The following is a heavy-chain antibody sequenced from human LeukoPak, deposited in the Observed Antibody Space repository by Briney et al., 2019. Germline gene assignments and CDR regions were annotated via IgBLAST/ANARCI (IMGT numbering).Heavy chain of an antibody. J-gene: IGHJ5*02. CDR2: ISSSSSYI. CDR3: ARGPWGYYDSSGYYP. Sequence: GGSLRLSCAASGFTFSSYSMNWVRQAPGKGLEWASSISSSSSYIYYADSVKGRFTISRDNAKNSLYLQMNSLRAEDTAVYYCARGPWGYYDSSGYYPWGQGTLVTVSS. CDR1: GFTFSSYS. D-gene: IGHD3-22*01. V-gene: IGHV3-21*01.